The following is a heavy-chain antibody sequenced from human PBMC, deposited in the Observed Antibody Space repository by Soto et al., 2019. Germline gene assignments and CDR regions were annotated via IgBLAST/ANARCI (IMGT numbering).Heavy chain of an antibody. D-gene: IGHD2-2*01. J-gene: IGHJ6*02. Sequence: QVQLVQSGAEVKTTGASVRVSCKASGYTFTGYYIHWVREAPGQGLEWMGWINPQTGGTSYAQKFQGRVTLSRDTSINTAYRELSRLRFDDAAVYFCARERYQVISDGMDVWGQGTTVTVSS. CDR2: INPQTGGT. V-gene: IGHV1-2*02. CDR1: GYTFTGYY. CDR3: ARERYQVISDGMDV.